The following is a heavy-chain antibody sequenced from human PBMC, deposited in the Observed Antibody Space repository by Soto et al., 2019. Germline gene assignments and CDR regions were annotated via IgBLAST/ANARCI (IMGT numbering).Heavy chain of an antibody. D-gene: IGHD6-19*01. CDR3: ARGNIAVAPNWFDP. CDR1: GYTFTGQY. V-gene: IGHV1-2*02. CDR2: INPDSGDT. J-gene: IGHJ5*02. Sequence: GASVKVSCKASGYTFTGQYMHWVRQAPGQGLEWMGWINPDSGDTKYAQKFQGRVTMTRDTSISTVYMELSRLKSDDTAVYYCARGNIAVAPNWFDPWGQGTLVTVSS.